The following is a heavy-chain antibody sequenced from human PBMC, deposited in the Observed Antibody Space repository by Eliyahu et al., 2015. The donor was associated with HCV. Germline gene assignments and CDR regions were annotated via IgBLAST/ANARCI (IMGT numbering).Heavy chain of an antibody. V-gene: IGHV4-34*01. CDR3: ARVGRSIIVVVPAAMRGFDY. Sequence: QVQLQQWGAGLLKPSETLSLXCAVXGXSFXGYYWXWIRQPPGKGLEWIGEINHSGSTNYNPSLKSRVTISVDTSKNQFSLKLSSVTAADTAVYYCARVGRSIIVVVPAAMRGFDYWGQGTLVTVSS. D-gene: IGHD2-2*01. CDR2: INHSGST. CDR1: GXSFXGYY. J-gene: IGHJ4*02.